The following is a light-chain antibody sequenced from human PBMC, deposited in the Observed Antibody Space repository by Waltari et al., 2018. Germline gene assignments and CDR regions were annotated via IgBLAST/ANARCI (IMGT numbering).Light chain of an antibody. CDR2: KAS. CDR3: QQYDSYPFT. V-gene: IGKV1-5*03. Sequence: DIQMTQSPSTLSASVGDRVTITCRAIQTISSWLAWYQQTPGKPPKLLIYKASSLESGVPSTFSGSGSGTEFTLTISSLQPDDFATYYCQQYDSYPFTFGPGTRVDIK. CDR1: QTISSW. J-gene: IGKJ3*01.